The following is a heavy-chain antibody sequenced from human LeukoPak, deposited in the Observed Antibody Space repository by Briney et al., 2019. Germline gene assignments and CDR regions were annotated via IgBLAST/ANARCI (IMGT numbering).Heavy chain of an antibody. CDR3: ARDARHRYCSSTSCYRGWLDP. Sequence: GASVKVSFKASGGPFSSYAISWVRPAPGQGLAWMGGLIPIFGTANYAQKFQGRVTITADESTSTAYMELSSLRSEDTAVYYCARDARHRYCSSTSCYRGWLDPWGQGTLVTVSS. CDR1: GGPFSSYA. V-gene: IGHV1-69*01. CDR2: LIPIFGTA. J-gene: IGHJ5*02. D-gene: IGHD2-2*01.